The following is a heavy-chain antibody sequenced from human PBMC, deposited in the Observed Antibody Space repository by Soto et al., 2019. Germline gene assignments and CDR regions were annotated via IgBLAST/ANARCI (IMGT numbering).Heavy chain of an antibody. CDR3: AREYCSSTSCLNWFDP. CDR2: ISSSSSTI. J-gene: IGHJ5*02. V-gene: IGHV3-48*01. Sequence: PAGSLRLSCAASGFTFSSYSMNWVRQAPGKGLEWVSYISSSSSTIYYADSVKGRFTISRDNAKNSLYLQMNSLRAEDTAVYYCAREYCSSTSCLNWFDPWGQGTLVTLSS. CDR1: GFTFSSYS. D-gene: IGHD2-2*01.